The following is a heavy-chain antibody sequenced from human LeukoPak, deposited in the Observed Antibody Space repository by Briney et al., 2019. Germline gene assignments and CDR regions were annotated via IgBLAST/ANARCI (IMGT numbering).Heavy chain of an antibody. J-gene: IGHJ4*02. Sequence: SQTLSLTCTVSGGSISSGDYYWSWIRQPPGKGLEWVGYIYYSGSTYYNPSLKSRVTISVDTSNNQFSLKLSSVTAADTAVYYCARDSSSSWSAWYFDYWGQGTLVTVSS. D-gene: IGHD6-13*01. CDR1: GGSISSGDYY. CDR3: ARDSSSSWSAWYFDY. V-gene: IGHV4-30-4*08. CDR2: IYYSGST.